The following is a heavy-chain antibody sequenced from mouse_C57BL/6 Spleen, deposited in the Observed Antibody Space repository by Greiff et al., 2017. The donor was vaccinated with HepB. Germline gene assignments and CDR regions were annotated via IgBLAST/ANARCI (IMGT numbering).Heavy chain of an antibody. D-gene: IGHD5-5*01. CDR1: GFTFSDYY. CDR3: ARGLPRPMDY. CDR2: INYDGSST. Sequence: EVKLVESEGGLVQPGSSMKISCTASGFTFSDYYMAWVRQVPEKGLEWVANINYDGSSTYYLDSLKSRFIISRDNAKNILYLQMSSLKSEDTATYYCARGLPRPMDYWGQGTSVTVSS. V-gene: IGHV5-16*01. J-gene: IGHJ4*01.